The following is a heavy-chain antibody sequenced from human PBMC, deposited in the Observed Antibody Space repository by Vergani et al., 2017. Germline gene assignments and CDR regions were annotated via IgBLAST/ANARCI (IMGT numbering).Heavy chain of an antibody. J-gene: IGHJ6*02. D-gene: IGHD6-6*01. V-gene: IGHV1-69*18. Sequence: QVQLVQSGAEVKKPGSSVKVSCKASGGTFSSYAISWVRQAPGQGLEWMGRIIPIFGTANYAQKFQGRVTITADESTSTAYMELSSLRSEYTAVYYCASSSIAAPHSGYGMDVWGQGTTVTVSS. CDR2: IIPIFGTA. CDR1: GGTFSSYA. CDR3: ASSSIAAPHSGYGMDV.